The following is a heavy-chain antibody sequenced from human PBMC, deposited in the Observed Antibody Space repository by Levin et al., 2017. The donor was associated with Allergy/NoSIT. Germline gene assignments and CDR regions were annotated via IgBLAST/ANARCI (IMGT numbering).Heavy chain of an antibody. J-gene: IGHJ4*02. D-gene: IGHD2-21*01. CDR3: ARGHLTAYCGGDCYLSGDY. Sequence: GESLKISCKASGYTFTSYGISWVRQAPGQGLEWMGWISAYNGNTNYAQKLQGRVTMTTDTSTSTAYMELRSLRSDDTAVYYCARGHLTAYCGGDCYLSGDYWGQGTLVTVSS. V-gene: IGHV1-18*01. CDR1: GYTFTSYG. CDR2: ISAYNGNT.